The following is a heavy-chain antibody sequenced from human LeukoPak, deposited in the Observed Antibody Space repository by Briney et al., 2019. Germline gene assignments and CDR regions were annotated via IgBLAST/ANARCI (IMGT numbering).Heavy chain of an antibody. V-gene: IGHV1-18*01. CDR3: ARGPAGLRYFDWLSKGDFDY. CDR1: GYTFTRYG. Sequence: ASVKVSCKASGYTFTRYGISWVRQAPGQGLEWMGWISAYNGNTNYAQKLQGRVTMTTDTSTSTAYMELRSLRSDDTAVYYCARGPAGLRYFDWLSKGDFDYWGQGTLVTVSS. D-gene: IGHD3-9*01. J-gene: IGHJ4*02. CDR2: ISAYNGNT.